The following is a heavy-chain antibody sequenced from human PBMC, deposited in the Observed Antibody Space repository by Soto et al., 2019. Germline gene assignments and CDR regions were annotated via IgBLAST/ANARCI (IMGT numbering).Heavy chain of an antibody. Sequence: QVQLVQSGAEVKKPGSSVKVSCKASGGNFSSYAISWLRQAPGQGLEWMGGIIPVFRTTNYEQKLQGRVTISADGSTCTAYMELSSLTSADTAVYYCARSSPYISIQTPAGNQYYYPREVWGQGTTVTVSS. V-gene: IGHV1-69*01. D-gene: IGHD1-1*01. J-gene: IGHJ6*02. CDR2: IIPVFRTT. CDR3: ARSSPYISIQTPAGNQYYYPREV. CDR1: GGNFSSYA.